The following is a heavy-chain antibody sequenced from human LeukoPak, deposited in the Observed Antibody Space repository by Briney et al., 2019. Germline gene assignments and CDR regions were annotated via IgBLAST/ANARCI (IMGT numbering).Heavy chain of an antibody. Sequence: ASVKVSCKASGYTFTGYYMRWVRQAPGQGLEWMGWINPNSGGTNYAQKFQGRVTMTRDTSISTAYMELSRLRSDDTAVYYCAREISSGWSAQPGYWGQGTLVTVSS. D-gene: IGHD6-19*01. J-gene: IGHJ4*02. CDR1: GYTFTGYY. CDR3: AREISSGWSAQPGY. V-gene: IGHV1-2*02. CDR2: INPNSGGT.